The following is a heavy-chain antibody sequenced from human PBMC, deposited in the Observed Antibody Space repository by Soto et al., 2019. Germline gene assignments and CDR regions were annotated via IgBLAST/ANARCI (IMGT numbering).Heavy chain of an antibody. D-gene: IGHD6-6*01. J-gene: IGHJ6*02. Sequence: GESLRISCKGSGYSFTSYWISWVRQMPGKGLEWMGRIDPSDSYTNYSPSFQGHVTISADKSISTAYLQWSSLKASDTAMYYCASTSDSSSSEYYYGMDVWGQGTTVTVSS. CDR2: IDPSDSYT. CDR1: GYSFTSYW. CDR3: ASTSDSSSSEYYYGMDV. V-gene: IGHV5-10-1*01.